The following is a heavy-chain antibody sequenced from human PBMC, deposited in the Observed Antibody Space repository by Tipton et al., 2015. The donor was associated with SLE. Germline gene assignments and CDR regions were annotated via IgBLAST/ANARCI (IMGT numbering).Heavy chain of an antibody. Sequence: TLSLTCTVSGGSISSYYWSWIRQPPGKGLEWIGYIYTSGSTYYNPSLKSRVTISVDTSKNQFSLKLSSVTAADTAVYYCASWDLLTTVTSFDYWGQGTLVTVSS. V-gene: IGHV4-4*08. J-gene: IGHJ4*02. CDR1: GGSISSYY. D-gene: IGHD4-17*01. CDR2: IYTSGST. CDR3: ASWDLLTTVTSFDY.